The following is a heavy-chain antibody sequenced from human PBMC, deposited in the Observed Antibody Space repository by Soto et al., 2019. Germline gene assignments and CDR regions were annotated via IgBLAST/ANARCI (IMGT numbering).Heavy chain of an antibody. CDR3: ARGGLLATGWFDP. J-gene: IGHJ5*02. V-gene: IGHV1-3*01. D-gene: IGHD2-21*02. Sequence: ASVKVSCKASGYTFTSYAMHWVRQAPGQRLEWMGWINAGNGNTKYSQKFQGRVTITRDTSASTAYMELSSLRSEDTAVYYCARGGLLATGWFDPWGQGTLVTVSS. CDR1: GYTFTSYA. CDR2: INAGNGNT.